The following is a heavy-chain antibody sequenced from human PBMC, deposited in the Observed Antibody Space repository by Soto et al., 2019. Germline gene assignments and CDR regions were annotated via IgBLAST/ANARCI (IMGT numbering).Heavy chain of an antibody. Sequence: QVQLVQSGAEVKKPGSSVKVSCKASGGTFSSYAISWVRQAPGQGLEWMGGIIPIFGTSNYAQKFQGRVKITAAESTSTAYMELSSLRSEDTAVYYCARVGTDCSGGSCYEWGQGTLVTVSS. CDR3: ARVGTDCSGGSCYE. J-gene: IGHJ4*02. CDR1: GGTFSSYA. D-gene: IGHD2-15*01. V-gene: IGHV1-69*12. CDR2: IIPIFGTS.